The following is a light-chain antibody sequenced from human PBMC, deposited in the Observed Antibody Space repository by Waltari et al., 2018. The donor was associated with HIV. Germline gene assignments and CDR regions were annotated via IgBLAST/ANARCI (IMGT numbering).Light chain of an antibody. CDR3: QAWDTIREV. J-gene: IGLJ3*02. CDR2: ADS. CDR1: NLNLKY. Sequence: YELAQPPTMSVSPGQTVNITCSGHNLNLKYTCWYQQRPGQSPMLVIYADSQRPSGIPDRFSGSNSGNTSTLTIYEAQTLDEGDYYCQAWDTIREVFGGGTKLTVL. V-gene: IGLV3-1*01.